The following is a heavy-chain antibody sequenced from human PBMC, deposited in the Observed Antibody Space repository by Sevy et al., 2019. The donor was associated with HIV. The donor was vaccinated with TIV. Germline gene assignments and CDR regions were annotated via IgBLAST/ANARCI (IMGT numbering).Heavy chain of an antibody. J-gene: IGHJ5*01. V-gene: IGHV4-4*07. CDR2: IHISGST. D-gene: IGHD1-26*01. Sequence: SETLSLTCNVSGRSISTLYWTWIRQPAGKGLEGIGRIHISGSTNYNPSLKSRVTMSGDTSKNQFFLKMTSVTAADTAIYYCASGPWGWFDSWGQGTPVTVSS. CDR3: ASGPWGWFDS. CDR1: GRSISTLY.